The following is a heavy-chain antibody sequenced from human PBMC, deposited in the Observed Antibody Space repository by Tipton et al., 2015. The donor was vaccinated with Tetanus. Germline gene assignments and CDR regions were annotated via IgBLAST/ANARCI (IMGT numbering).Heavy chain of an antibody. CDR3: AKGRLGITIFWPMGV. D-gene: IGHD3-9*01. CDR1: GFTFSSYG. Sequence: SLRLSCAASGFTFSSYGMHWVRQAPGKGLEWVAVISYDGSNKYYADSVKGRFTISRDNSKNTLYLQMNSLRAEDTAVYYCAKGRLGITIFWPMGVWGKGTPVTVSS. V-gene: IGHV3-30*18. CDR2: ISYDGSNK. J-gene: IGHJ6*04.